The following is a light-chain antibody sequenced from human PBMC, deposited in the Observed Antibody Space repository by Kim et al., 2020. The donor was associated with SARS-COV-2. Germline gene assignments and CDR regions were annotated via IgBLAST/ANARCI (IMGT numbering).Light chain of an antibody. J-gene: IGLJ3*02. Sequence: SVALGQTATIAYEGNNIGTKNVHWFQHKPGQAPVLVISRDSNRPSGIPERFSGSNSGNTATLTISRAQPGDETDSYCQVWDSSTGAFGGGTKVTVL. CDR3: QVWDSSTGA. V-gene: IGLV3-9*01. CDR2: RDS. CDR1: NIGTKN.